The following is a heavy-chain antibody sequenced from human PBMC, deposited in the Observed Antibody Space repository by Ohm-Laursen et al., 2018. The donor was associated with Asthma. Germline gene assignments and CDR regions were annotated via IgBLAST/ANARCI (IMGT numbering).Heavy chain of an antibody. J-gene: IGHJ1*01. Sequence: SLGLSCTASGYTLSRYSIHWVRQIPGKGLEWVASISTASTFIYYADSVRGRFTTSRDNAKNSVYLQMNSRRAEDTALYYCARIGTEWELPGREYSLHHWGEGTLVTVSS. CDR2: ISTASTFI. D-gene: IGHD1-26*01. CDR1: GYTLSRYS. CDR3: ARIGTEWELPGREYSLHH. V-gene: IGHV3-21*01.